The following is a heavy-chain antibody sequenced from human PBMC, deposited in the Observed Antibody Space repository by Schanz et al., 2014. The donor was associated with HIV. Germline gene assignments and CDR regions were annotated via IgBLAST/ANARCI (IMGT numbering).Heavy chain of an antibody. CDR3: VHDDSDNDGFDM. CDR2: MNQDGRRK. CDR1: GFTITSYG. D-gene: IGHD3-22*01. Sequence: EVQLLESGGGLEQPGGSLRLSCAVSGFTITSYGMSWVRQAPGKGLEMVANMNQDGRRKYYVDSVKGRFTISRDNAANSLFLQMNSLRAEDTAVYYCVHDDSDNDGFDMGGQGTMVTVSS. J-gene: IGHJ3*02. V-gene: IGHV3-7*01.